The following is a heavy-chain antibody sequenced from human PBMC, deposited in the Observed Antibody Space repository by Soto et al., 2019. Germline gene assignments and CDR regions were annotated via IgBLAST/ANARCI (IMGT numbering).Heavy chain of an antibody. CDR3: ARRDTGWGAFDI. Sequence: QVQLVQSGAEVKKPGSSVKVSCKASGGTFSSYAISWVRQAPGQGLEWMGGIIPIFGTASYAQKFQGRVTITADESTSTAYMERSSLRSEDTAVYYCARRDTGWGAFDIWGQETMVTVSS. J-gene: IGHJ3*02. V-gene: IGHV1-69*01. CDR2: IIPIFGTA. CDR1: GGTFSSYA. D-gene: IGHD3-16*01.